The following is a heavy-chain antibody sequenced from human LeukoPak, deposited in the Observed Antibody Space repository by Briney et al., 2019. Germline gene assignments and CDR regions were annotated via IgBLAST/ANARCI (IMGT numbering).Heavy chain of an antibody. V-gene: IGHV4-59*01. D-gene: IGHD6-6*01. Sequence: PSETLSLTCTVSGGSISSYYWSWIRQPPGKGLEWIGYIYYSGSTNYNPSLKSRVTISVDTSKNQFSLKLSSVTAADTAVYYCAREPWGYSSSSGGYDAFDIWGQGTMVTVSS. CDR3: AREPWGYSSSSGGYDAFDI. CDR1: GGSISSYY. J-gene: IGHJ3*02. CDR2: IYYSGST.